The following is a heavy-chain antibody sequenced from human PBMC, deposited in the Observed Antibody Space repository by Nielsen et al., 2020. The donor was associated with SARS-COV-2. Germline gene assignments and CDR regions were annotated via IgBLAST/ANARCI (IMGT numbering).Heavy chain of an antibody. Sequence: GGSLRLSCAASGFTFSSYSMNWVRQAPGKGLEWVSYISSSSSTIYYADSVKGRFTISRDNAKNSLYLQMNSLRAEDTAVYYCARGGWREPYDYWGQGTLVTVSS. CDR1: GFTFSSYS. V-gene: IGHV3-48*01. J-gene: IGHJ4*02. CDR3: ARGGWREPYDY. CDR2: ISSSSSTI. D-gene: IGHD1-26*01.